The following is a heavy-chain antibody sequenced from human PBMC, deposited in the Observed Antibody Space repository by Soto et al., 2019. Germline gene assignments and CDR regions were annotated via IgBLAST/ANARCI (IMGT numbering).Heavy chain of an antibody. Sequence: SETLSLTCTVSGGSISIGACYWSWIRQHPGRGLEWIGHIYYSGSTFYNSSLKSRVTISVDTSKNQFSLKLSSVAAADTAVYYCARVYCSGGSCYRFDYWGQGTLVTVS. D-gene: IGHD2-15*01. CDR1: GGSISIGACY. J-gene: IGHJ4*02. CDR2: IYYSGST. CDR3: ARVYCSGGSCYRFDY. V-gene: IGHV4-31*03.